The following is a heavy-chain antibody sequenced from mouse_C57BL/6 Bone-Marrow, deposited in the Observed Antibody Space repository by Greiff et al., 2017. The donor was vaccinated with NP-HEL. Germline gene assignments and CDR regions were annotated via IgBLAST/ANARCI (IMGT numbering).Heavy chain of an antibody. Sequence: VQLQQPGAELVMPGASVKLSCKASGYTFTSYWMHWVKQRPGQGLEWIGEIDPSDSYTNYNQKFKGKSTLTVDKSSSTAYMQLSSLTSEDSAVYYCARWGYYGSPYWYFDVWGTGTTVTVSS. CDR2: IDPSDSYT. D-gene: IGHD1-1*01. J-gene: IGHJ1*03. CDR3: ARWGYYGSPYWYFDV. V-gene: IGHV1-69*01. CDR1: GYTFTSYW.